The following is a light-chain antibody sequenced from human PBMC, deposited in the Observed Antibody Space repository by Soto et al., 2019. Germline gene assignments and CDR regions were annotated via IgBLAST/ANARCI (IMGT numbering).Light chain of an antibody. Sequence: IQLTQSPSSLSASVGDRVTITCRASQGVSSSLAWYQQVPGKAPKLLIYAASTLQSGVPSRFSGTGSGTDFTLTISSLQHEDFETYYCQHLNSYHFTLGQGTRLEIK. CDR3: QHLNSYHFT. J-gene: IGKJ5*01. V-gene: IGKV1-9*01. CDR1: QGVSSS. CDR2: AAS.